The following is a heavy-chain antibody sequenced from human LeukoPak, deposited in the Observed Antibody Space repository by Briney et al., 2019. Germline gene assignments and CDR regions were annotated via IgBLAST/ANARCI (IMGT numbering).Heavy chain of an antibody. CDR3: ARAAYSSTWYSRYFDL. J-gene: IGHJ2*01. D-gene: IGHD6-13*01. Sequence: SETLSLTCAVYGGSFSGYYWSWLRQPPGKGLEWIGEINHSGSTNYNPSLKSRVTISVDTSKNQFSLRLSSVTAADTAVYYCARAAYSSTWYSRYFDLWGRGTLVTVSS. CDR1: GGSFSGYY. V-gene: IGHV4-34*01. CDR2: INHSGST.